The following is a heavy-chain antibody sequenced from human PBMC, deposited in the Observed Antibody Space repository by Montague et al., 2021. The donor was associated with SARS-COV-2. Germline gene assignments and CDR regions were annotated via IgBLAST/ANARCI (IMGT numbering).Heavy chain of an antibody. Sequence: SETLSLTCGVSGASIMGYHWSWVRKPPGRGLEWIGDVRDSGTTNYNPSLNNRITTSIDTSKAQFSLILTSVDAADTAVYYCARFFRVGTSSAFDHWGQGILVTVSS. D-gene: IGHD3-10*01. CDR3: ARFFRVGTSSAFDH. V-gene: IGHV4-59*08. J-gene: IGHJ5*02. CDR2: VRDSGTT. CDR1: GASIMGYH.